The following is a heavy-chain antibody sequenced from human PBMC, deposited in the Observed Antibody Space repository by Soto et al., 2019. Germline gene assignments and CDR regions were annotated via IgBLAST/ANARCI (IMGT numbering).Heavy chain of an antibody. J-gene: IGHJ4*02. CDR3: VRESGGRLTQGLMFEL. CDR1: GYNFTRYG. D-gene: IGHD3-16*01. CDR2: ISAYSGDT. Sequence: QVQLVQSAAEVKPPGASVKVSCKASGYNFTRYGFSWVRQAPGQGLEWMGWISAYSGDTNYAQKFQGRVSMTTDTTTSTAYMELRSVRSADTAVYFCVRESGGRLTQGLMFELWGQGNLVTVSS. V-gene: IGHV1-18*01.